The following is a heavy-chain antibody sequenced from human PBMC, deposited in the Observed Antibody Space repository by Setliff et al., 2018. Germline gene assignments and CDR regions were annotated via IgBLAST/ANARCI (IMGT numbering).Heavy chain of an antibody. CDR3: ATNPPKGPSGGYYYDDPYYDYMDV. Sequence: GESLKISCAASGFTFSGAEIHWVRQASGKGLEWVGRIRSKADKYATDYGASAKGRFIISRGDSKKTAYLQMSSLRAEDTAMYYCATNPPKGPSGGYYYDDPYYDYMDVWGKGTTVTVSS. D-gene: IGHD3-22*01. V-gene: IGHV3-73*01. CDR2: IRSKADKYAT. J-gene: IGHJ6*03. CDR1: GFTFSGAE.